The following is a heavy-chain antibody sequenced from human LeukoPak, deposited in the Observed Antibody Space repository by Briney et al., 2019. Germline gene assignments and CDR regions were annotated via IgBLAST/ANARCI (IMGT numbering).Heavy chain of an antibody. D-gene: IGHD3-22*01. CDR1: GGSISSSSYY. CDR3: ARVNSSGYYVFDY. V-gene: IGHV4-39*07. CDR2: IYYSGST. J-gene: IGHJ4*02. Sequence: SETLSLTCTVSGGSISSSSYYWGWIRQPPGKGLEWIGSIYYSGSTYYNPSLKSRVTISVDTSKNQFSLKLSSVTAADTAVYYCARVNSSGYYVFDYWGQGTLVTVSS.